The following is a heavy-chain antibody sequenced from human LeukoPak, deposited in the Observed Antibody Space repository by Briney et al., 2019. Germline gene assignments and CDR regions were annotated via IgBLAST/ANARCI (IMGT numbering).Heavy chain of an antibody. Sequence: GASVKVSCKGSGYTFSGYYMPWVRQAPGQGLEWMGWINYNSGATNYAQALQGRVTMTRDTSITIFYMELSSLRSDDTAVYYCARALRYDDSSGYYAYWGQGTLVTVSS. V-gene: IGHV1-2*02. CDR1: GYTFSGYY. CDR3: ARALRYDDSSGYYAY. D-gene: IGHD3-22*01. CDR2: INYNSGAT. J-gene: IGHJ4*02.